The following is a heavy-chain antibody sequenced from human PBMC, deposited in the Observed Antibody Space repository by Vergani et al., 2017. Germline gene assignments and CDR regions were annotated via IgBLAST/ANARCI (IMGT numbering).Heavy chain of an antibody. CDR2: IKNTGDST. J-gene: IGHJ4*02. V-gene: IGHV3-23*01. D-gene: IGHD1-1*01. CDR1: GFTFSSND. CDR3: GSRSYNYN. Sequence: EVQLLQSEGAVVKPGGALRLSCVASGFTFSSNDMSWVRQGYGQVLVWVSSIKNTGDSTHYADSLKGRFTISRDNSKTTLSLQMNSLRVEDTAVYYCGSRSYNYNWGQGTLVTVSS.